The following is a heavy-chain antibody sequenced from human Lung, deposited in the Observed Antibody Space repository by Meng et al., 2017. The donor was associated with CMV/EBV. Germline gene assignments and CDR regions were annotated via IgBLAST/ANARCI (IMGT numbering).Heavy chain of an antibody. CDR1: GFIFSSYS. Sequence: GESLKISCAASGFIFSSYSVNWVRQAPGKGLEWVSSISISSGYKNYADSVKGRFTISRDNAKNSLYLQMNSLRAEDTAVYYCARVPYGDDHDWGQGTLVTVSS. J-gene: IGHJ4*02. D-gene: IGHD4-17*01. V-gene: IGHV3-21*01. CDR3: ARVPYGDDHD. CDR2: ISISSGYK.